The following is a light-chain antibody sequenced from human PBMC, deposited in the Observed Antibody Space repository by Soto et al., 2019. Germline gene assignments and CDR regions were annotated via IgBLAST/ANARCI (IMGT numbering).Light chain of an antibody. J-gene: IGKJ1*01. Sequence: EIVLTQSPGTLSLSPGERATLSCKSSQSVSSSALAWYQQKRGQAPRLLIHGASSRATGIPDRFSGSGSGTDFNLTISRLEPEDVAVYYCQQYGSSPRTLGQGTKVDIK. CDR2: GAS. CDR3: QQYGSSPRT. V-gene: IGKV3-20*01. CDR1: QSVSSSA.